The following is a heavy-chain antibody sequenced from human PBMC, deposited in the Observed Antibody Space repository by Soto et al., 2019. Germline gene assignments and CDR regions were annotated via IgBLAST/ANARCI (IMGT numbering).Heavy chain of an antibody. D-gene: IGHD5-12*01. V-gene: IGHV2-5*02. Sequence: QITLKESGPTLVKPTQTLTLTCTISGFSLSRSGVGVGWIRQPPGKAPEWLAFIYWDDDKRYSPSLNRRLTITKDTSKDQVVLTMTNVDPVDTATYYCAHRYGYVRAFDIWGQGTMVTVSS. CDR1: GFSLSRSGVG. J-gene: IGHJ3*02. CDR2: IYWDDDK. CDR3: AHRYGYVRAFDI.